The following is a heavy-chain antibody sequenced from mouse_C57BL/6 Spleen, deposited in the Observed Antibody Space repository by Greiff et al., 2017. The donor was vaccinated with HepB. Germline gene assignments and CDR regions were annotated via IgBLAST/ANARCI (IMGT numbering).Heavy chain of an antibody. J-gene: IGHJ2*01. CDR3: ARGGITTVVGDY. CDR1: GYAFSSSW. D-gene: IGHD1-1*01. CDR2: IYPGDGDT. Sequence: VKLVESGPELVKPGASVKISCKASGYAFSSSWMNWVKQRPGKGLEWIGRIYPGDGDTNYNGKFKGKATLTADKSSSTAYMQLSSLTSEDSAVYFCARGGITTVVGDYWGQGTTLTVSS. V-gene: IGHV1-82*01.